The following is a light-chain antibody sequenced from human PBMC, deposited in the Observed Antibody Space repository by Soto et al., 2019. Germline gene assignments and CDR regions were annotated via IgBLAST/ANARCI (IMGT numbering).Light chain of an antibody. CDR1: QSISSW. J-gene: IGKJ4*01. CDR3: QQYNSYSPD. Sequence: DIQMTQSPSTLSASVGDRVTITCLASQSISSWLAWYHQKPGKAPKLLIYDASSLESGVPSRFSGSQSGTEFALTICSLQPDDFAPYYCQQYNSYSPDFGGGTKVEIK. V-gene: IGKV1-5*01. CDR2: DAS.